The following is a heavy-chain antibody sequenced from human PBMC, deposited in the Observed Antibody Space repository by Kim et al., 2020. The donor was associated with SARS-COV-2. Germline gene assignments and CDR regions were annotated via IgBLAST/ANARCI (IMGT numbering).Heavy chain of an antibody. CDR1: GFTFSSYG. V-gene: IGHV3-30*18. D-gene: IGHD4-17*01. J-gene: IGHJ4*02. CDR2: ISSDGSNK. CDR3: AKDEDYGDFDY. Sequence: GGSLRLSCAASGFTFSSYGMHWVRQAPGKGLEWVAVISSDGSNKYYADSVKGRFTISRDNSKNTLYLQMNSLRAEDTAVYYCAKDEDYGDFDYWGQGTLVTVSS.